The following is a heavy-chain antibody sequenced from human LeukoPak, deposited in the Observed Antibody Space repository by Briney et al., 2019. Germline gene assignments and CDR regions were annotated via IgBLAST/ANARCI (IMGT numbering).Heavy chain of an antibody. Sequence: GASVKVSCKASGGTFSSYAISWVRQAPGQGLEWMGGIIPIFGTANYAQKFQGRVTITADESTSTAYMELSSLRSEDTAVYYCARAPNPRYSSSSSNPSGFDYWGQGTLVTVSS. V-gene: IGHV1-69*13. CDR2: IIPIFGTA. D-gene: IGHD6-6*01. J-gene: IGHJ4*02. CDR3: ARAPNPRYSSSSSNPSGFDY. CDR1: GGTFSSYA.